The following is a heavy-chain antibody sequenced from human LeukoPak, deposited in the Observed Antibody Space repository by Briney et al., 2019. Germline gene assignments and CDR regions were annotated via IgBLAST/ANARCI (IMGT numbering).Heavy chain of an antibody. CDR3: AKGTDFWSGYNWFDP. CDR2: ISYDGSNK. V-gene: IGHV3-30*18. J-gene: IGHJ5*02. D-gene: IGHD3-3*01. Sequence: GGSLRLSCAASGFTFSSYGMHWVRQAPGKGLEWVAVISYDGSNKYYADSVKGRFTISRDNSKNTLYPQMNSLRAEDTAVYYCAKGTDFWSGYNWFDPWGQGTLVTVSS. CDR1: GFTFSSYG.